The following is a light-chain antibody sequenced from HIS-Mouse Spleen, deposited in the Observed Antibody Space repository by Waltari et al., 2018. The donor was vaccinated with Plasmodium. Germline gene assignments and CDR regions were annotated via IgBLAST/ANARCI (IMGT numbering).Light chain of an antibody. CDR3: VLYMGSGIWV. CDR1: SGSVSTSYY. Sequence: QTVVTQEPSFSVSPGGTVTLTCGLSSGSVSTSYYPSWYQQTPGKAHRTLRYSTNTRSAGVPDRFSGSILRNKAALTITGAQADDESDYYCVLYMGSGIWVFGGGTKLTVL. J-gene: IGLJ2*01. CDR2: STN. V-gene: IGLV8-61*01.